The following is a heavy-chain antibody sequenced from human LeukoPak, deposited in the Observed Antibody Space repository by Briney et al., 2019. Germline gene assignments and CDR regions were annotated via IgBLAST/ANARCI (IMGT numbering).Heavy chain of an antibody. D-gene: IGHD3-9*01. V-gene: IGHV1-46*01. CDR1: GYTFTSYY. J-gene: IGHJ6*02. Sequence: GASVKVSCKASGYTFTSYYMHWVRQAPGQGLEWMGIINPSGGSTSYAQKFQGRVTMTRDTSTSTVYMELSSLRSEDTAVYHCARDKRYDILIGYYYGMDVWGQGTTVTVSS. CDR2: INPSGGST. CDR3: ARDKRYDILIGYYYGMDV.